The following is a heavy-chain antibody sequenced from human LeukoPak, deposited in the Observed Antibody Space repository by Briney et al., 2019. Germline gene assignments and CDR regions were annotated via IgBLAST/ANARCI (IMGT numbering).Heavy chain of an antibody. D-gene: IGHD3-22*01. CDR2: MYYSGGT. J-gene: IGHJ4*02. Sequence: SETLSLTCTVSGGSISNSYYYWGWIRQPPGKGLEWIGSMYYSGGTYYNPSLKSRVTISVDTSKNQFSLKLSSVTAADTAVYYCARRGPRMIVVVITTLFDYWGQGTLVTVSS. V-gene: IGHV4-39*07. CDR1: GGSISNSYYY. CDR3: ARRGPRMIVVVITTLFDY.